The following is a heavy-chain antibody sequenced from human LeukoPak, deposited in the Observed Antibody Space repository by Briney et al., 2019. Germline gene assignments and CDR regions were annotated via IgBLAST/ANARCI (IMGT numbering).Heavy chain of an antibody. CDR3: SRAVAHLDY. D-gene: IGHD4-23*01. V-gene: IGHV3-49*04. CDR1: GFMFGGYA. J-gene: IGHJ4*02. Sequence: PGGSLRLSCTASGFMFGGYAVSWVRQAPGKGVEWVGFIRSESYGGTTEYAASVKGRFTISRDDSKSIAYLQMNSLKTEDTAVYYCSRAVAHLDYWGQGTLVTVSS. CDR2: IRSESYGGTT.